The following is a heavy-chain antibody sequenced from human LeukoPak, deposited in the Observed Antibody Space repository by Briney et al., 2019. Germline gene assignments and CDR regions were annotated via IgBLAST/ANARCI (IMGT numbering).Heavy chain of an antibody. CDR2: ISSSGNTI. D-gene: IGHD1-26*01. CDR3: AISVGLTPNYFDY. Sequence: PGGSLRLSCATSGFTFSNYEMNWVRQAPGKGLEWVSYISSSGNTIYYADSVKGRFTISRDHAKNSLYLQMNSLRGEDTALYYCAISVGLTPNYFDYWGRGTLVTVSS. V-gene: IGHV3-48*03. J-gene: IGHJ4*02. CDR1: GFTFSNYE.